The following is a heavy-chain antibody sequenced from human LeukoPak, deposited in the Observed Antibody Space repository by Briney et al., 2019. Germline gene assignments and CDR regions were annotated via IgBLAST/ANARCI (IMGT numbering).Heavy chain of an antibody. J-gene: IGHJ6*03. CDR3: AKRNYDFWSGYLTRKYYYYYMDV. Sequence: SVKVSCKASGGTFSSYAISWVRQAPGQGLEWMGGIIPIFGTANYAQKFQGRVTITADESTSTAYMELSSLRSEDTAVYYCAKRNYDFWSGYLTRKYYYYYMDVWGKGTTVTVSS. D-gene: IGHD3-3*01. V-gene: IGHV1-69*01. CDR2: IIPIFGTA. CDR1: GGTFSSYA.